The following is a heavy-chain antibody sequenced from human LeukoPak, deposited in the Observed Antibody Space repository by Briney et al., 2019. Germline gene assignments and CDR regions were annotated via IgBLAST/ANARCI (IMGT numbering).Heavy chain of an antibody. V-gene: IGHV3-7*01. CDR3: ARHPNSNWEY. CDR2: INEGGNEK. CDR1: GFTFRNYW. D-gene: IGHD6-13*01. Sequence: GGSLRLSCAASGFTFRNYWMSWVRQVPGKGLEWVVNINEGGNEKNYVDSVKGRFTTSRDNAQNSLYLQMNSLRVEDTAVYYCARHPNSNWEYWGQGTLVTVSS. J-gene: IGHJ4*02.